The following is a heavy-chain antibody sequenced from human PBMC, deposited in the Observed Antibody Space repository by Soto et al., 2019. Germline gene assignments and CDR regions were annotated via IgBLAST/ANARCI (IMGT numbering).Heavy chain of an antibody. J-gene: IGHJ4*02. Sequence: SETLSLTCTVSGGSISSGGYYWSWIRQPPGKGLEWIGYIYYSGSTNYNPSLKSRVTISVDTSKNQFSLKLSSVTAADTAVYYCARRYGGTFDYWGQGTLVTVSS. CDR2: IYYSGST. CDR1: GGSISSGGYY. V-gene: IGHV4-61*08. CDR3: ARRYGGTFDY. D-gene: IGHD2-15*01.